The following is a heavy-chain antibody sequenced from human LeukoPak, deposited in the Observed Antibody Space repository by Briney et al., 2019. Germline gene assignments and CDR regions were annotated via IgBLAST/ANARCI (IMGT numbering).Heavy chain of an antibody. J-gene: IGHJ4*02. D-gene: IGHD2-2*01. CDR1: GFTFSDHY. CDR2: IGGSGTPI. CDR3: ARDLNYAFDY. V-gene: IGHV3-11*04. Sequence: PGGSLRLSCAASGFTFSDHYMSWIRQAPGKGLEWVSYIGGSGTPIYYADSVKGRFTVSRDNAKNSLFLQMDSLRAEDTAVYYCARDLNYAFDYWGQGTLVTVSS.